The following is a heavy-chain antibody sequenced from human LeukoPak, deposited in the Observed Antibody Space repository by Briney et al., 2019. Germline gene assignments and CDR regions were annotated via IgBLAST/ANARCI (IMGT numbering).Heavy chain of an antibody. CDR3: ARLNALSRYCSSTSCYGVDY. D-gene: IGHD2-2*01. J-gene: IGHJ4*02. Sequence: SETLSLTCAVYGGSFSGYYWSWIRQPPGKGLEWIGEINHSGSTNHNPSLKSRVTISVDTSKNQFSLKLSSVTAADTAVYYCARLNALSRYCSSTSCYGVDYWGQGTLVTVSS. CDR1: GGSFSGYY. V-gene: IGHV4-34*01. CDR2: INHSGST.